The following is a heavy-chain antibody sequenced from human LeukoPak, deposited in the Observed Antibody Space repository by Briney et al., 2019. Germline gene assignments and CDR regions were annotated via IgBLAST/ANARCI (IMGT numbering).Heavy chain of an antibody. D-gene: IGHD3-22*01. J-gene: IGHJ4*02. V-gene: IGHV3-23*01. Sequence: GGSLRLSCAASGFTFSTYAMSWVRQAPGKGLERVSVMSGSGGSGTYYADSVKGRFTISRDNSKNTLYLQMNSLRAEDTAVYYCAKSNYFDSGGYYFFDYWGQGTLVTVSS. CDR2: MSGSGGSGT. CDR1: GFTFSTYA. CDR3: AKSNYFDSGGYYFFDY.